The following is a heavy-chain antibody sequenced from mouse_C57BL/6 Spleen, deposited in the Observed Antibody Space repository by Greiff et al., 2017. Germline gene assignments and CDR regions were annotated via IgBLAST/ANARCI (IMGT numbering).Heavy chain of an antibody. CDR3: ARGGFAY. J-gene: IGHJ3*01. Sequence: DVQLVESGPGLVKPSQSLSLSCSVTGYSITSGYYWNCLRQFPGNKLEWMGYISYDGSNNYNPSLKNRISITRDKTKNRYFLKLDSVTTEVTATYYCARGGFAYWGQGTLVTVSA. CDR2: ISYDGSN. CDR1: GYSITSGYY. V-gene: IGHV3-6*01.